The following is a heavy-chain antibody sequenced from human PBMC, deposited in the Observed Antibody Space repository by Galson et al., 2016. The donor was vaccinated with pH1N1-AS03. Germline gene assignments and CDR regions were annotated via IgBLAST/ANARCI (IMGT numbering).Heavy chain of an antibody. Sequence: SVKVSCKASGYSFPTYSFNWVRQAPGQGLEWLGWISAYSGDTHYARKFQGRVTLTTDTSTSTAYMELRSLTSDDTAVYYCARAHYNADYVPDFWGQGNPGHRLL. CDR2: ISAYSGDT. CDR1: GYSFPTYS. D-gene: IGHD4-17*01. J-gene: IGHJ4*02. CDR3: ARAHYNADYVPDF. V-gene: IGHV1-18*04.